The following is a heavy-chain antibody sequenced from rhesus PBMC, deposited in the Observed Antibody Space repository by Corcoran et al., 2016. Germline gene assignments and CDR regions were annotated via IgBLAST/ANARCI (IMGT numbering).Heavy chain of an antibody. CDR3: ASGETGNGAFDF. CDR1: GGSISSSY. Sequence: QLQLQESGPGLVKPSETLSVTCAVSGGSISSSYWSWIRQAPGKGLEWIGYIYGSGSSTNYHPSLKSRGTLSVDTSKNQLSLKLSSVTAADTAVYYCASGETGNGAFDFWGQGLRVTVSS. CDR2: IYGSGSST. J-gene: IGHJ3*01. V-gene: IGHV4-169*02. D-gene: IGHD1-26*01.